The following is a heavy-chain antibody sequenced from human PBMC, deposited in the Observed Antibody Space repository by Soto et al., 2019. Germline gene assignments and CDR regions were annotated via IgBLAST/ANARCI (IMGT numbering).Heavy chain of an antibody. J-gene: IGHJ4*02. CDR1: GGSLGSSSYS. D-gene: IGHD6-13*01. V-gene: IGHV4-39*01. CDR3: ASIAAPGTTHFDF. CDR2: IYYSGNT. Sequence: SETLSLTCTVSGGSLGSSSYSWGWIRQSPGEGLEWIGNIYYSGNTFYNPSLKSRVTISVDTSKNQFYLHLSSVTAADTAIFYCASIAAPGTTHFDFWGQGTLVTVSS.